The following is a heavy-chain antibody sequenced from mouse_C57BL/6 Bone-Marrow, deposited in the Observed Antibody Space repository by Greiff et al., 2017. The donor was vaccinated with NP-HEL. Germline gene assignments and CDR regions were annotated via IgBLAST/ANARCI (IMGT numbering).Heavy chain of an antibody. CDR1: GYAFTNYL. D-gene: IGHD1-1*01. CDR3: ARDYGSSLGY. CDR2: INPGSGGT. J-gene: IGHJ4*01. Sequence: QVQLQQSGAELVRPGTSVKVSCKASGYAFTNYLIEWVKQRPGQGLEWIGVINPGSGGTNYNEKFKGKATPTADKSSSTAYMQLSGLTSEDSAVYFCARDYGSSLGYWGQGTSVTVSS. V-gene: IGHV1-54*01.